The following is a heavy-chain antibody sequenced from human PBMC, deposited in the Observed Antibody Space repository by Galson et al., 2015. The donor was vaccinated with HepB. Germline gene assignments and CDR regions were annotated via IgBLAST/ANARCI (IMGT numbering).Heavy chain of an antibody. CDR2: ISYDGSNK. CDR3: AKSLTTVTTRWFDP. Sequence: SLRLSCAASGFTFSSYGMHWVRQAPGKGLEWVAVISYDGSNKYYADSVKGRFTISRDNSKNTLYLQMNSLRAEDTAVYYCAKSLTTVTTRWFDPWGQGTLVTVSS. D-gene: IGHD4-11*01. V-gene: IGHV3-30*18. J-gene: IGHJ5*02. CDR1: GFTFSSYG.